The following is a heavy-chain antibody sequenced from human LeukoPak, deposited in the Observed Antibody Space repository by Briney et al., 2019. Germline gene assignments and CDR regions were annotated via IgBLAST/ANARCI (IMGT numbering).Heavy chain of an antibody. D-gene: IGHD3-22*01. V-gene: IGHV4-4*08. Sequence: PSETLSLTCAVPGGSISRYFWSWIRQPPGKGLEWIGYIYSSGSTNYKPSLRSRVTISVDTSKNQFSLKLSSVSAADTAVYYCARLVSSGYYSTYYFDYWGQGTLVTVSS. CDR3: ARLVSSGYYSTYYFDY. CDR2: IYSSGST. J-gene: IGHJ4*02. CDR1: GGSISRYF.